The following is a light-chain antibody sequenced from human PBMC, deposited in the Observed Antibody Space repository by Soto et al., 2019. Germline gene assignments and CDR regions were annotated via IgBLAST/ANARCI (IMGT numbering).Light chain of an antibody. Sequence: QSALTQPPSASGSPGQSVTISCTGTSSDVGGYNYVSWYQQHPGKAPKLMIYEVSKRPSGVPDRFSGSKSGNTASLTVSGLQAEDEADYYCSSYAGSNNWNFGTGHKLTVL. J-gene: IGLJ1*01. CDR1: SSDVGGYNY. CDR2: EVS. CDR3: SSYAGSNNWN. V-gene: IGLV2-8*01.